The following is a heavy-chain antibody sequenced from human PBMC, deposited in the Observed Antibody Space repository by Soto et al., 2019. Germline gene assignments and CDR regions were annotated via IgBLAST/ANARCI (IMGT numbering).Heavy chain of an antibody. J-gene: IGHJ5*02. D-gene: IGHD2-2*01. CDR2: ISAYNGNT. CDR3: ARVLGYCSSTSCPNWFDP. V-gene: IGHV1-18*04. CDR1: SYTFTSYG. Sequence: ASVKVSCKXSSYTFTSYGISWVRQAPGQGLEWMGWISAYNGNTNYAQKLQGRVTMTTDTSTSTAYMELRSLRSDDTAVYYCARVLGYCSSTSCPNWFDPWGQGTLVTAPQ.